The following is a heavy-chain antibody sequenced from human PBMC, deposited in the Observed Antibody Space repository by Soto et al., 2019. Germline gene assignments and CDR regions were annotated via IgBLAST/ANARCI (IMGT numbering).Heavy chain of an antibody. D-gene: IGHD1-20*01. CDR2: ISSSSSTI. J-gene: IGHJ6*02. V-gene: IGHV3-48*02. CDR3: ACVTGTTRYVMAF. CDR1: GFTFSSCS. Sequence: GWSLRLSCAASGFTFSSCSMNWVRQAPGEGQEWVSYISSSSSTIYYADSVKGRFTISRDNAKNSLYLQMNSLRDEETALYYCACVTGTTRYVMAFWARGTTVLVSS.